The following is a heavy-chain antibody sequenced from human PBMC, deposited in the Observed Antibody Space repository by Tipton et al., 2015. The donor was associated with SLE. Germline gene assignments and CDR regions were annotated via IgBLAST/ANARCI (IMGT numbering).Heavy chain of an antibody. J-gene: IGHJ4*02. CDR1: GDSVATKGAA. V-gene: IGHV6-1*01. CDR2: IYYQSKWYS. D-gene: IGHD3-16*01. CDR3: ARGWLRTGFAF. Sequence: GLVKPSQTLSLTCAISGDSVATKGAAWNWIRQSPSRGLEWLGRIYYQSKWYSDFAVSVQSRITIIPDTSENHFSLQLNSVTPEDTAIYYCARGWLRTGFAFWGQGTLVTVSP.